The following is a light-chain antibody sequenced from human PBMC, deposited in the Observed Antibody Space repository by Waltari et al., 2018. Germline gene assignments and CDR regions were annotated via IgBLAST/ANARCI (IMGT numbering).Light chain of an antibody. CDR3: QQYGSYFWT. CDR2: KAS. J-gene: IGKJ1*01. Sequence: DIQMTKSPSTLSASVGDRVPITCRASQSISSWLAWYQQKPGKAPKVLIYKASSLESGVPSRFSCGGSGTEFTLTISSLQPDDFATYYCQQYGSYFWTFGQGTKVEIK. CDR1: QSISSW. V-gene: IGKV1-5*03.